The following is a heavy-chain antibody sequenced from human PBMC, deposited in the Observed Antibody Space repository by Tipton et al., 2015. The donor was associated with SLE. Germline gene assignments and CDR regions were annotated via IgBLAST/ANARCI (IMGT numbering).Heavy chain of an antibody. D-gene: IGHD6-6*01. V-gene: IGHV1-2*02. CDR1: GYTFPDYY. J-gene: IGHJ6*03. Sequence: QSGAEVKEPGASVKVSCKASGYTFPDYYMHWVRQAPGQGLEWMGWINSNSGGTNYAQNFQGRVTMTRDTAISTAYMELSRLTSDDTAVYYCTRDRHMDVWGKGTTVTVSS. CDR3: TRDRHMDV. CDR2: INSNSGGT.